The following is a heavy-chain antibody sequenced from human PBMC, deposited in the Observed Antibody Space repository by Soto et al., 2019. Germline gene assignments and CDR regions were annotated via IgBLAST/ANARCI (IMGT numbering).Heavy chain of an antibody. J-gene: IGHJ6*02. Sequence: GGSLRLSCAASGFTFSSYGMHWVRQAPGKGLEWVAVISYDGSNKYYADSVKGRFTISRDNSKNTLYLQMNSLRAEDTAVYYCAREGGNYAYYYGMDVWGQGTTVTVSS. V-gene: IGHV3-30*19. CDR2: ISYDGSNK. CDR3: AREGGNYAYYYGMDV. D-gene: IGHD4-4*01. CDR1: GFTFSSYG.